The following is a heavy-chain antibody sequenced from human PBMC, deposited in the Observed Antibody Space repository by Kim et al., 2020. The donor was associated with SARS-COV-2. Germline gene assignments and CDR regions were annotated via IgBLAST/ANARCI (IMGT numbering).Heavy chain of an antibody. Sequence: YYNPSLKSRVTISVDTSKNQFSLKLSSVTAADTAVYDCARQPVGARYFDYWGQGTLVTVSS. J-gene: IGHJ4*02. V-gene: IGHV4-39*01. CDR3: ARQPVGARYFDY. D-gene: IGHD1-26*01.